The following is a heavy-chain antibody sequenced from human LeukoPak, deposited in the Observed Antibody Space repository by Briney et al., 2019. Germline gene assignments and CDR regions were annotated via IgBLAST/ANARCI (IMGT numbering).Heavy chain of an antibody. D-gene: IGHD3-10*01. J-gene: IGHJ4*02. V-gene: IGHV4-59*08. Sequence: PSETLSLTCTVSGVSISSYYWSWIRQPPGKGLEWIGYIYYSGSTNYNPSLKSRVTISVDTSKNQFSLKLSSVTAADTAVYYCARVVFITMVRGAFDYWGQGTLVTVSS. CDR2: IYYSGST. CDR1: GVSISSYY. CDR3: ARVVFITMVRGAFDY.